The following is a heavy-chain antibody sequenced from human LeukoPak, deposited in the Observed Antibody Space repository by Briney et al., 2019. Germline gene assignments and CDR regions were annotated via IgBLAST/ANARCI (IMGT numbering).Heavy chain of an antibody. V-gene: IGHV4-30-2*01. CDR3: ARVPRSYYYYYYMDV. CDR1: GGSISSGGYY. J-gene: IGHJ6*03. CDR2: IYHSGST. Sequence: SQTLSLTCTVSGGSISSGGYYWSWIRQPPGKGLEWIGYIYHSGSTYYNPSLKSRVTISVDRSKNQFSLKLSSVTAADTAVYYCARVPRSYYYYYYMDVWGKGTTVTVSS.